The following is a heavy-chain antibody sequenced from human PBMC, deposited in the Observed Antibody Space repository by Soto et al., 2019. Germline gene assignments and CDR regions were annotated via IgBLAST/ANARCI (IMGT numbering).Heavy chain of an antibody. Sequence: TLSLTCAVSGASISSDGYSWSWIRQPPGKGLERLALIYWDDDKRYSPSLKSRLTITKDTSKNQVVLTMTNMDPVDTATYYCAHRRGTAMADFDYWGQGTLVTVSS. V-gene: IGHV2-5*08. D-gene: IGHD5-18*01. CDR1: GASISSDGYS. CDR2: IYWDDDK. CDR3: AHRRGTAMADFDY. J-gene: IGHJ4*02.